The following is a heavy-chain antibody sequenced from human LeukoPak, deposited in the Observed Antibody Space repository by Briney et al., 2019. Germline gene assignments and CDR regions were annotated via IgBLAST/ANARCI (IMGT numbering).Heavy chain of an antibody. D-gene: IGHD2-15*01. J-gene: IGHJ3*02. Sequence: ASLKVSCKASGYTFTGYYMHWVRQTPGQGLEWMGWINPNSGGTNYAQKFQGRVTMTRDTSISTAYMELSRLRSDDTAVYYCARELLRNAFDIWGQGTMVTVSS. CDR2: INPNSGGT. CDR3: ARELLRNAFDI. V-gene: IGHV1-2*02. CDR1: GYTFTGYY.